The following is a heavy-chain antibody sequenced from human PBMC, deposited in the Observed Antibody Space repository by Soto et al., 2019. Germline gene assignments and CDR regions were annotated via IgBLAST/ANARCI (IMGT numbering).Heavy chain of an antibody. CDR3: ARDLAWGSGRDVVSEDWLDP. CDR1: GYTFSNYG. J-gene: IGHJ5*02. D-gene: IGHD3-10*01. Sequence: QVQLVQSGAEVKKPGASVKVSCKASGYTFSNYGMTWVRQAPGQGLEWMGWINGHNGDTVYGQKLQDRVTMTTDTSRRTPYLEVRTLGSDDTAVYYCARDLAWGSGRDVVSEDWLDPWGQGTLVTVSS. V-gene: IGHV1-18*01. CDR2: INGHNGDT.